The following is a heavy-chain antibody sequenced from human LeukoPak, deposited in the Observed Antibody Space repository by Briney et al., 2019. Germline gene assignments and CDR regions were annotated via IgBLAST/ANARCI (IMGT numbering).Heavy chain of an antibody. J-gene: IGHJ4*02. D-gene: IGHD4-17*01. V-gene: IGHV3-30*04. Sequence: GGSLRLSCAASGFTFSSYAMHRVRQAPGKGLEWVPVISYDGSNKYYADSVKGRFTISSDNSKNTLYLQMNSLRAEDTAVYYCARVAVSPYGDYFDYWGQGTLVTVSS. CDR2: ISYDGSNK. CDR3: ARVAVSPYGDYFDY. CDR1: GFTFSSYA.